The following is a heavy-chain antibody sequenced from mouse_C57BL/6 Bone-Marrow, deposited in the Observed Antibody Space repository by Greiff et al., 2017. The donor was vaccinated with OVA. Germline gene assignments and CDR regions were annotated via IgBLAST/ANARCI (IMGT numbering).Heavy chain of an antibody. CDR1: GYTFTSYG. J-gene: IGHJ2*01. D-gene: IGHD2-1*01. CDR2: IYPRSGNT. V-gene: IGHV1-81*01. Sequence: VQLQQSGAELARPGASVKLSCKASGYTFTSYGISWVKQRPGQGLEWIGEIYPRSGNTYYNEKFKGKATLTADKSSSTAYMELRSLTSEDSAVYFCAREGYYGTGGYWGQGTTLTVSS. CDR3: AREGYYGTGGY.